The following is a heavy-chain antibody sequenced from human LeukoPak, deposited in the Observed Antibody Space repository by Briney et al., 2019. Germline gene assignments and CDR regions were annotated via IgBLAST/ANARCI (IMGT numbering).Heavy chain of an antibody. D-gene: IGHD4-11*01. CDR3: AKDRTHSDYINYYPGTLDH. CDR2: INPDGSSA. CDR1: GFTFSSYL. V-gene: IGHV3-74*01. Sequence: PGGSLRLSCAASGFTFSSYLMHWVRQAPGKGLVWVSRINPDGSSAVYADSVKGRFTISRDNAKNTLFLQMNSLRGEDTAVYYCAKDRTHSDYINYYPGTLDHWGQGTLVTVSS. J-gene: IGHJ4*02.